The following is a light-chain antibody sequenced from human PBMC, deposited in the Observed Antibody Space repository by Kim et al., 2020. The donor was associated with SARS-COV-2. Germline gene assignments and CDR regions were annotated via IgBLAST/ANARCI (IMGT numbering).Light chain of an antibody. V-gene: IGLV3-1*01. Sequence: ELTQPPSVSVSPGQTASITCPGDKLGDKYACWYQQKPGQSPVLVIYQDSKRPSGIPERFSGSNSGNTATLTISGTQAMDEADYYCQAWDSSTAVFGGGTQLTVL. J-gene: IGLJ3*02. CDR1: KLGDKY. CDR2: QDS. CDR3: QAWDSSTAV.